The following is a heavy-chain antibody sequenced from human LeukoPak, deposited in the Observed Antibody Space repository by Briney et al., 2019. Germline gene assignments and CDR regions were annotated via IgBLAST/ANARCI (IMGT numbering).Heavy chain of an antibody. CDR3: AKRGLASGSPYYFDY. D-gene: IGHD3-10*01. CDR2: IYYSGST. V-gene: IGHV4-61*01. CDR1: GGSVSSGSYY. Sequence: SETLSLTCTVSGGSVSSGSYYWSWIRQPPGKGLEWIGYIYYSGSTNYNPSLKSRVTISVDTSKNQFSLKLSSVTAADTAVYYCAKRGLASGSPYYFDYWGQGTLVTVSS. J-gene: IGHJ4*02.